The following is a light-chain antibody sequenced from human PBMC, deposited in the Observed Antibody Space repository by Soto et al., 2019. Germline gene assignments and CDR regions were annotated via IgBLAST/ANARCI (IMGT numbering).Light chain of an antibody. CDR2: DAS. CDR3: QHYNSYSEA. J-gene: IGKJ1*01. V-gene: IGKV1-5*01. Sequence: EIQMTRSPSTLYASLGERVTLSCRASQSISSYLAWYQQKPRKAPTLLIYDASSLESGVPSRFSGSGSGTEFTLTISSLQPDDFATYYCQHYNSYSEAFGQGTKVDIK. CDR1: QSISSY.